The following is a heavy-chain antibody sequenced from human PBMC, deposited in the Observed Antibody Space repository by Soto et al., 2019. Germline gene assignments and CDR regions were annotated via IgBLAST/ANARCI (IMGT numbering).Heavy chain of an antibody. CDR1: GFSFNKFG. CDR2: LSYDGNHD. D-gene: IGHD2-15*01. CDR3: VKERADFVTVPHATSGMDV. V-gene: IGHV3-30*18. Sequence: QIQLVQSGGGVVQPGGSLRLSCTASGFSFNKFGMHWVRQTPGKGLEWVASLSYDGNHDFYADSVTCRLIISRDNSKNTLYLQVNTLTVDDTAVYYCVKERADFVTVPHATSGMDVWGPGTTVTVSS. J-gene: IGHJ6*02.